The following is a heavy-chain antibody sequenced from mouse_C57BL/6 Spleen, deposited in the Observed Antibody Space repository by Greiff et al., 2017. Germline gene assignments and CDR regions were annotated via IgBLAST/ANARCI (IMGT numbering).Heavy chain of an antibody. CDR2: IHPNSGRT. CDR3: ARCGGYDVYYAMDY. J-gene: IGHJ4*01. V-gene: IGHV1-64*01. Sequence: QVQLKQPGAELVKPGASVKLSCKASGYTFTSYWMHWVKQRPGQGLEWIGMIHPNSGRTNYNEKFKSKATLTVDKSSSTAYMQLSSLTSEDSAVYYCARCGGYDVYYAMDYWGQGTSVTVSS. CDR1: GYTFTSYW. D-gene: IGHD2-2*01.